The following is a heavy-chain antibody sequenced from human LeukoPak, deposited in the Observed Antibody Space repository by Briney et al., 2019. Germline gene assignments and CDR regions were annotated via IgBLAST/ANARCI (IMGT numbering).Heavy chain of an antibody. J-gene: IGHJ6*03. CDR1: GFTFSSYS. V-gene: IGHV3-21*04. D-gene: IGHD6-13*01. Sequence: GGSLRLSCAASGFTFSSYSMNWVRQAPGKGLEWVSSISSSSSYIYYADSVKGRFTISRDNSKNTLYLQMNSLRAEDTAVYYCAKRPRAAADPYYYYYMDVWGKGTTVTISS. CDR2: ISSSSSYI. CDR3: AKRPRAAADPYYYYYMDV.